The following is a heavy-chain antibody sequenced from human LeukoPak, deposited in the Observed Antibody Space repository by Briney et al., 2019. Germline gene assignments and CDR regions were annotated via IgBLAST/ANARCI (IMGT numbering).Heavy chain of an antibody. CDR1: GYSFTSYW. Sequence: GESLKISCKGSGYSFTSYWIGWVRQMPGKGLEWMGIIYPGDSDTRYSPSFQGQVTISADKSISTAYLQWSSLKASDTAMYYCARHPLIAAAGTIYYYYIDVWGKGTTVTVSS. V-gene: IGHV5-51*01. D-gene: IGHD6-13*01. CDR3: ARHPLIAAAGTIYYYYIDV. J-gene: IGHJ6*03. CDR2: IYPGDSDT.